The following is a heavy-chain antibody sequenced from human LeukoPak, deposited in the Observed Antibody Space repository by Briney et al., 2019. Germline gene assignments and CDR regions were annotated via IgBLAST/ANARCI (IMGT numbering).Heavy chain of an antibody. D-gene: IGHD1-26*01. V-gene: IGHV3-74*01. Sequence: PGGSLRLSCAASGFTFSSYSMNWVRQAPGKGLEWVSRIKSDGSSTTYADSVKGRFTISRDNAKNTLYLQMSSLRAEDTAVYHCAREGAAMDVWGQGTMVTVSS. J-gene: IGHJ6*02. CDR3: AREGAAMDV. CDR1: GFTFSSYS. CDR2: IKSDGSST.